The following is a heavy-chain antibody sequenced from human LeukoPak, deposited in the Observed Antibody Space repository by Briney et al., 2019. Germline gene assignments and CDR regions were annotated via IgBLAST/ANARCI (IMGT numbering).Heavy chain of an antibody. J-gene: IGHJ4*02. D-gene: IGHD3-10*01. Sequence: GGSLRLSCAASGFTFSSYGMHWVRQAPGEGLEWVAVISYDGSNKYYADSVKGRFTISRDNSKNTLYLQMNSLRAEDTAVYYCATSGSMVRGVTTDYWGQGTLVTVSS. CDR1: GFTFSSYG. CDR3: ATSGSMVRGVTTDY. V-gene: IGHV3-30*03. CDR2: ISYDGSNK.